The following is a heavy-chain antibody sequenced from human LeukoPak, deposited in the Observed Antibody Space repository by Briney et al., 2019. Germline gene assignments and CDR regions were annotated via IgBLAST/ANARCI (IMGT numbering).Heavy chain of an antibody. CDR2: FDPEDGET. V-gene: IGHV1-24*01. D-gene: IGHD2-15*01. CDR3: ATISGGSWGWFDP. Sequence: ASVKVSCKVSGYTLTELSMHWVRQAPGKGLEWMGGFDPEDGETIYAQKFQGRVTMTEDTSTDTAYMELSSLRSEDTAVYYCATISGGSWGWFDPWGQGTLLTVSS. CDR1: GYTLTELS. J-gene: IGHJ5*02.